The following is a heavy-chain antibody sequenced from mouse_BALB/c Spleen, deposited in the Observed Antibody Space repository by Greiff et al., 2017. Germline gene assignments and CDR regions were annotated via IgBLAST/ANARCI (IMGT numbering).Heavy chain of an antibody. CDR3: TRSDGNYGKGAMDY. CDR2: IYPGSGST. J-gene: IGHJ4*01. D-gene: IGHD2-1*01. CDR1: GYTFTSYW. Sequence: LQQPGSELVRPGASVKLSCKASGYTFTSYWMHWVKQRHGQGLEWIGNIYPGSGSTNYDEKFKSKGTLTVDTSSSTAYMHLSSLTSEDSAVYYCTRSDGNYGKGAMDYWGQGTSVTVSS. V-gene: IGHV1S22*01.